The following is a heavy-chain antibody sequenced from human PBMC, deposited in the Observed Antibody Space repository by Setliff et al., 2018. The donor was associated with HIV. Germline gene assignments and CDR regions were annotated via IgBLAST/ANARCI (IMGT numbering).Heavy chain of an antibody. Sequence: GGSVKVSCQAPRYSFNGDFLNWVRQAPGQGLEGMGYIKLSSGRTKFEQKFLGRVTMTRDTSTNTAFMELRRLNSDDTATYFCVTSPGSFTSVDETEAGDYWGQGTLVTVSS. J-gene: IGHJ4*02. D-gene: IGHD6-25*01. CDR2: IKLSSGRT. CDR3: VTSPGSFTSVDETEAGDY. CDR1: RYSFNGDF. V-gene: IGHV1-2*02.